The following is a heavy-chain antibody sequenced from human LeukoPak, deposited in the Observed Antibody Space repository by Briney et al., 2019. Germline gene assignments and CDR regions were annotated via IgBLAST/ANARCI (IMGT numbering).Heavy chain of an antibody. CDR3: ATSDTVSTYNWFDP. Sequence: SETLSLTCSVSGGSISSNTYFWGWIRRPPGKGLEWIGSIRYSGSTYYNPSLKSRVTISVDTSNNQFSLHLTSLTAADTAVYYCATSDTVSTYNWFDPWAWEPWSPSP. CDR1: GGSISSNTYF. CDR2: IRYSGST. J-gene: IGHJ5*02. D-gene: IGHD5/OR15-5a*01. V-gene: IGHV4-39*01.